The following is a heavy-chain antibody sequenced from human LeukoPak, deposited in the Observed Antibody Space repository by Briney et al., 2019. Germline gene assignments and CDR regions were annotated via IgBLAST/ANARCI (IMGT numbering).Heavy chain of an antibody. CDR2: IKEDGSVK. V-gene: IGHV3-7*04. CDR3: GREVPGGATILDC. Sequence: GGSLRLSCAASGFTFSSYWMGWVRQAPGKGLEWVANIKEDGSVKNYVDSVKGRFTISRDNGKNSLYLQMNSLRADDTAVYYCGREVPGGATILDCWGQGTLVTVSS. D-gene: IGHD1-26*01. CDR1: GFTFSSYW. J-gene: IGHJ4*02.